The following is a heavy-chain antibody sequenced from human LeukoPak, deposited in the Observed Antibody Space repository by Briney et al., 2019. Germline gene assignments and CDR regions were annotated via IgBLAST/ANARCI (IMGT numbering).Heavy chain of an antibody. J-gene: IGHJ6*02. D-gene: IGHD6-19*01. CDR2: IYYSGST. CDR1: GGSISNYF. V-gene: IGHV4-59*08. Sequence: SETLSLTCTVSGGSISNYFWSSIRQPPGKGVEWSGYIYYSGSTNYNPPLKRRVTISVATSKNQFSLKLSSVTAADTAVYSCARSVGDSGWYPYYYYGMDVWGQGTTVTVSS. CDR3: ARSVGDSGWYPYYYYGMDV.